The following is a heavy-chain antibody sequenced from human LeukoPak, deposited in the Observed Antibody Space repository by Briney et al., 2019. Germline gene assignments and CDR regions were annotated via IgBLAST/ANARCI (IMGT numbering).Heavy chain of an antibody. CDR2: IYSSGSA. CDR3: ARTSGSYSFAFDY. V-gene: IGHV4-4*07. Sequence: PSETLSLTCTVSGGYISTYYWSWIRQSAGKGLEWIGRIYSSGSANYNPSLKSRLAMSVDTSKNQFSLRLSSVTAADTAVYYCARTSGSYSFAFDYWGQGTLVTVSS. CDR1: GGYISTYY. D-gene: IGHD1-26*01. J-gene: IGHJ4*02.